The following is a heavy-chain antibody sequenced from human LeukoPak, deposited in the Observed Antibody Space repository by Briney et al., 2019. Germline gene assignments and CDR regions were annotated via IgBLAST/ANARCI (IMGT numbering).Heavy chain of an antibody. CDR2: IRYDGSNK. Sequence: PGGSLRLSCAASGFTFSSYGMHWVRQAPGKGLEWVAFIRYDGSNKYYADSVKGRFTISRDNSKNTLYLQMNSLRAEDTAVYYCAKDGSGNSYYDYVWGSYRFDYWGQGTLVTVSS. CDR3: AKDGSGNSYYDYVWGSYRFDY. D-gene: IGHD3-16*02. J-gene: IGHJ4*02. V-gene: IGHV3-30*02. CDR1: GFTFSSYG.